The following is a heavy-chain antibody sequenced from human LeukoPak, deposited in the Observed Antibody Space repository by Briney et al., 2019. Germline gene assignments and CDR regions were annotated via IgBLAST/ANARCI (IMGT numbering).Heavy chain of an antibody. V-gene: IGHV6-1*01. CDR3: AGEPEQRLVRAWFDP. CDR2: TYYRSKWFN. J-gene: IGHJ5*02. CDR1: GDSVSSNSAA. D-gene: IGHD6-13*01. Sequence: SQTLSLTCVISGDSVSSNSAAWNWIRQSPSRGLEWLGRTYYRSKWFNDYAVSVKSRITIKPDTSKNQFSLQLNSVSPEDTAVYYCAGEPEQRLVRAWFDPWGQGTLVTVSS.